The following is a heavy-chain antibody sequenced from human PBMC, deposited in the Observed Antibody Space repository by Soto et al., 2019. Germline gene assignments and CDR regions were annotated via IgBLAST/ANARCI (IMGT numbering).Heavy chain of an antibody. CDR3: ARVGPLVVYAIRYEEWDV. CDR2: ISAYNGNT. CDR1: GYTFTSYG. D-gene: IGHD2-8*02. V-gene: IGHV1-18*01. Sequence: ASVKVSCKASGYTFTSYGISWVRQAPGQGLEWMGWISAYNGNTNYAQKLQGRVTMTTDTSTSTAYMELRSLRSDDTAVYYCARVGPLVVYAIRYEEWDVWGQGTTVTVSS. J-gene: IGHJ6*02.